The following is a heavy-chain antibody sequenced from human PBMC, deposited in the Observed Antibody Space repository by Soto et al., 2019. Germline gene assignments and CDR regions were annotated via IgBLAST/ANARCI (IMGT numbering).Heavy chain of an antibody. D-gene: IGHD2-15*01. CDR2: ISAYNGNR. CDR1: GYTFTSYA. Sequence: ASVKVSCKASGYTFTSYAMHWVRQAPGQRLEWMGWISAYNGNRNYAQKLQGRVTMTRDTSTSTAYMELRSLRSDDTAVYYCARDDCSGGNCFNDYWGQGTQVTVSS. J-gene: IGHJ4*02. V-gene: IGHV1-18*01. CDR3: ARDDCSGGNCFNDY.